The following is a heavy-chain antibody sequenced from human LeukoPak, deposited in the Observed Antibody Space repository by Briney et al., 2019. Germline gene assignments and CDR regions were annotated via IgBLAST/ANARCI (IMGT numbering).Heavy chain of an antibody. Sequence: PSETLSLTCTVSGDSISSSLYYRGWIRQPPGRGLEWIGTIYYSETTYYNPSLKSRVTISVDTSKNQFALNLSSVTAADTAVYYCARQGDSRGYSTLDYWGQGTLVTVSS. J-gene: IGHJ4*02. CDR3: ARQGDSRGYSTLDY. V-gene: IGHV4-39*01. CDR1: GDSISSSLYY. CDR2: IYYSETT. D-gene: IGHD3-22*01.